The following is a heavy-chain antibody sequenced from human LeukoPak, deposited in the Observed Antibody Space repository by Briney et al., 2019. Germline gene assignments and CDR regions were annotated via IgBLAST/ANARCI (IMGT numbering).Heavy chain of an antibody. CDR2: ISSLSGTI. D-gene: IGHD5-18*01. CDR1: GFTFSSYS. Sequence: GGSLRLSCAASGFTFSSYSMNWVRQAPGEGLEWVSYISSLSGTIYYADSVKGRFTISRDNAKNTLYLQMNSLRAEDTAVYYCARDRIQLWLNYYYYYMDVWGKGATVTVSS. J-gene: IGHJ6*03. CDR3: ARDRIQLWLNYYYYYMDV. V-gene: IGHV3-48*04.